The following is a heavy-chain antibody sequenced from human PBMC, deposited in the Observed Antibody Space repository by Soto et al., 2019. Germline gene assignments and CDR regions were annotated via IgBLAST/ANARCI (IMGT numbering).Heavy chain of an antibody. J-gene: IGHJ6*02. D-gene: IGHD3-10*01. V-gene: IGHV1-69*13. Sequence: SVKVSCKASGGPYNSFAISWVRQAPGQGLEWIGGIIPVFGTATYAQKFKGRVTITAEESTSTAYMELSSLTSEDTAVYYCARFLGGAGSYYDGQNYNYYNGMDVCGQGTTVTVSS. CDR1: GGPYNSFA. CDR2: IIPVFGTA. CDR3: ARFLGGAGSYYDGQNYNYYNGMDV.